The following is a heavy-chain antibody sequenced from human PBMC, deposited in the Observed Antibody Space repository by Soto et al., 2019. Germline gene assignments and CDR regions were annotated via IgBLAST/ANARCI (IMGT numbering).Heavy chain of an antibody. D-gene: IGHD5-12*01. CDR2: IFYSGST. CDR3: AREEGGGYDHRWFDP. V-gene: IGHV4-31*03. Sequence: SETLSLTCTVPGGSISSGGLYWSWIRQHPGKGLEWIGYIFYSGSTYYNPSLKSRVSISVDTSKNQFSLKLSSVTAADTAVYYCAREEGGGYDHRWFDPWGQGTLVTVSS. CDR1: GGSISSGGLY. J-gene: IGHJ5*02.